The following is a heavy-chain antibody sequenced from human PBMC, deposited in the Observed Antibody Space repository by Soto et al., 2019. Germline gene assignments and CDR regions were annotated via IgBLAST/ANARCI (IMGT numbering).Heavy chain of an antibody. CDR3: VKWDWLQHNH. J-gene: IGHJ4*02. Sequence: SETLSLTCAVYGGSFSGYYWSWIRQPPGKGLEWIGEINHSGSTNYNPSLKSRVTISVDTSQNQFSLKLTSVTAADTAIYYCVKWDWLQHNHWGPGILVTVSS. V-gene: IGHV4-34*01. D-gene: IGHD1-26*01. CDR2: INHSGST. CDR1: GGSFSGYY.